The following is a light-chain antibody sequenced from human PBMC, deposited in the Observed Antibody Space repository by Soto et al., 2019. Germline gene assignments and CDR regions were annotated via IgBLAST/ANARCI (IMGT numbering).Light chain of an antibody. CDR3: SSYTSSSTPYV. CDR2: EVS. Sequence: QSALTQPASVSGSRGQSITISCTGTSSDVGGYNYVSWYQQHPGKAPKLMIYEVSNRPSGVSNRFSGSKSGNTASLTISGLQAEDEADYYCSSYTSSSTPYVFGTGTKLTVL. CDR1: SSDVGGYNY. J-gene: IGLJ1*01. V-gene: IGLV2-14*01.